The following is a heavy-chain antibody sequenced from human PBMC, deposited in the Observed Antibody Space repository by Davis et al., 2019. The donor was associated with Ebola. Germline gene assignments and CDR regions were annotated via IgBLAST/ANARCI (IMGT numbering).Heavy chain of an antibody. CDR2: ISAYNGNT. V-gene: IGHV1-18*01. Sequence: ASVKVSCKASGYTFTSYGISWVRQAPGQGLEWMGWISAYNGNTNYAQKLQGRVTMTTDTSTSTAYMELRSLRSDDTAVYYCARDHLRFLEWLWLDVWGQGTTVTVSS. J-gene: IGHJ6*02. D-gene: IGHD3-3*01. CDR1: GYTFTSYG. CDR3: ARDHLRFLEWLWLDV.